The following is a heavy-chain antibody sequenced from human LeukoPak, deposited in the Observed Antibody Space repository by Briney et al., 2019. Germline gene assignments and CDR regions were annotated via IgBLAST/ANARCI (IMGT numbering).Heavy chain of an antibody. Sequence: SETLSLTCAVYGGSFSGYYWSWLRQPPGKGLEWIGEINHSGSTNYNPSLKSRVTISVDTSKNQFSLKLSSVTAADTAVYYCARGNRSDYPDWYFDLWGRGTLVTVSS. CDR2: INHSGST. CDR1: GGSFSGYY. V-gene: IGHV4-34*01. D-gene: IGHD4-17*01. CDR3: ARGNRSDYPDWYFDL. J-gene: IGHJ2*01.